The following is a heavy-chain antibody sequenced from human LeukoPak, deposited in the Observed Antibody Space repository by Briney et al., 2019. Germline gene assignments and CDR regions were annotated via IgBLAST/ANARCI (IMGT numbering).Heavy chain of an antibody. V-gene: IGHV3-48*02. Sequence: GGSLRLSCAASGFTFSSYSMNWVRQAPGKGLEWVSYISSSSTIYYADSVKGRFTISRDNAKNSLYLQMNSLRDVDTAVYYCARVGALGYWGQGTLVTVSS. CDR3: ARVGALGY. D-gene: IGHD1-26*01. J-gene: IGHJ4*02. CDR1: GFTFSSYS. CDR2: ISSSSTI.